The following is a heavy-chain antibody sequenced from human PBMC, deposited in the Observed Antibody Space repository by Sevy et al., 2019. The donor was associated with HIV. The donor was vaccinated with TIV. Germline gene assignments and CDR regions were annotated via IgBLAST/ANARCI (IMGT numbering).Heavy chain of an antibody. J-gene: IGHJ4*02. Sequence: GGSLRLSCAASGFTFSSYAMSWVRQAPGKGLEWVSAISGSGGSTYYADSVKGRFTISRDNSKNTLYLQMNSLRAEDTAVYYCARWDRIYRRGYFDYWGQGTLVTVSS. CDR3: ARWDRIYRRGYFDY. CDR1: GFTFSSYA. D-gene: IGHD4-4*01. CDR2: ISGSGGST. V-gene: IGHV3-23*01.